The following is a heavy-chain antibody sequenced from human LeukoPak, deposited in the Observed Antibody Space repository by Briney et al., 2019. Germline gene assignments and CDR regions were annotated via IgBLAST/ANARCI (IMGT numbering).Heavy chain of an antibody. J-gene: IGHJ1*01. D-gene: IGHD6-13*01. CDR3: ARVASSSWSAEYFQH. CDR1: GGSISSYY. CDR2: IYYSGST. V-gene: IGHV4-59*01. Sequence: SETLSLTCTVSGGSISSYYWSWIRQPRGKGLEWIGYIYYSGSTNYNPSLKSRVTISADTSKNQFSLKLSSVTAADTAVYYCARVASSSWSAEYFQHWGQGTLVTVSS.